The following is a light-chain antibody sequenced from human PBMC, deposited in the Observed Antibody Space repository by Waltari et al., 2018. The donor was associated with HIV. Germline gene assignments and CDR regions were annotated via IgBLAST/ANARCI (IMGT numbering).Light chain of an antibody. Sequence: QSALTQPASVSGSPGQSITISCTGTSSDVGGYNFVSWYQQYPGKAPKLMIYDVTKRPSGVSNRFSGSKSGNTASLTISGLQAEDEADYYCSSYTSITTLVFGGGTKLTVL. J-gene: IGLJ2*01. CDR3: SSYTSITTLV. CDR1: SSDVGGYNF. V-gene: IGLV2-14*01. CDR2: DVT.